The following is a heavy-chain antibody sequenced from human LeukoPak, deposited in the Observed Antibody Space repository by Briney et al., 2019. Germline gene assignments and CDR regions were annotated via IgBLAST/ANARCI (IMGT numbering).Heavy chain of an antibody. CDR3: ASLYSSSSGYMDV. CDR1: GGTFSSYA. J-gene: IGHJ6*03. D-gene: IGHD6-6*01. V-gene: IGHV1-69*05. Sequence: SVKVSCKASGGTFSSYAISWVRQAPGQGLEWMGRIIPIFGTANYAQKFQGRVTITTDESTSTAYMELSSLRSEDTAVYYCASLYSSSSGYMDVWGKGTTVTVSS. CDR2: IIPIFGTA.